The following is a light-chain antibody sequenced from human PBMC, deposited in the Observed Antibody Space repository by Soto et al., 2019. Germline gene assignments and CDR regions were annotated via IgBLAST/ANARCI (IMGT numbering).Light chain of an antibody. CDR1: SYNIGSNY. J-gene: IGLJ2*01. CDR3: GTWGSSLSAVV. Sequence: QSVLTQPPSVSAAPGQRVTISCSGSSYNIGSNYVSWYQQLPGTAPQLLIYDNNERPSGIPDRFSGSKSGTSATLGITRLQTGDEADYYCGTWGSSLSAVVFGGGTKLTVL. CDR2: DNN. V-gene: IGLV1-51*01.